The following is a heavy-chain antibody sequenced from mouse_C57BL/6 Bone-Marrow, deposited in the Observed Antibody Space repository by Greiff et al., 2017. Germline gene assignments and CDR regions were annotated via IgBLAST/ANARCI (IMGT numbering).Heavy chain of an antibody. J-gene: IGHJ1*03. CDR1: GYTFTSYW. D-gene: IGHD2-4*01. V-gene: IGHV1-72*01. Sequence: QVQLQQPGAELVKPGASVKLSCKASGYTFTSYWMHWVKQRPGRGLEWIGRIDPYSGGTKYNEKFKSKATLTVDKPSSTAYMQLSSLTSEDSAVYYCARAYYDYPHFDVGAQGPRSPSPQ. CDR3: ARAYYDYPHFDV. CDR2: IDPYSGGT.